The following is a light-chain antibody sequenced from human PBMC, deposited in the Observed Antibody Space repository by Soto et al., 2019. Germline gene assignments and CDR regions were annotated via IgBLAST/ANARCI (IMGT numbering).Light chain of an antibody. V-gene: IGLV3-21*02. CDR3: QVWVSDSDEGV. Sequence: SYELTQTPSVSVAPGQTARITCGGNNIGSTSVHWYQQKPGQAPVLVVYDDRDRPSGIPERFSGSNSGNTATLTISRVEGGDEADYYCQVWVSDSDEGVFGGGTKLTVL. CDR2: DDR. CDR1: NIGSTS. J-gene: IGLJ3*02.